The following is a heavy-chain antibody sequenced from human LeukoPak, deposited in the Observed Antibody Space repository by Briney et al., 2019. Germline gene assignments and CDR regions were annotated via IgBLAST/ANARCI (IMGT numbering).Heavy chain of an antibody. D-gene: IGHD3-22*01. CDR3: AREVRPYYYDSSGSASFDY. CDR1: GYAFTGYY. J-gene: IGHJ4*02. V-gene: IGHV1-2*02. CDR2: INPNSGGT. Sequence: ASVKVSCKASGYAFTGYYMHWVRQAPGQGLEWMGWINPNSGGTNYAQKFQGRVTMTRDTSISTAYMELSRLRSDDTAVYYCAREVRPYYYDSSGSASFDYWGQGTLVTVSS.